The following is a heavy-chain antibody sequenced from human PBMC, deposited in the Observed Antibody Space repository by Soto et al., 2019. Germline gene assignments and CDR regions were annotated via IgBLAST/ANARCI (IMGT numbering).Heavy chain of an antibody. J-gene: IGHJ5*02. CDR1: GDSLDGFY. Sequence: SETLSLTCTVTGDSLDGFYWGWFRQPPGKGLEWIGYIYYSGSTKYNPSLKSRVTISVDTSTNRFSLQLTSVTAADTAMYYCAKVWGVYYGGHWFDPWGQGTLVTVSS. D-gene: IGHD3-3*01. CDR3: AKVWGVYYGGHWFDP. V-gene: IGHV4-59*08. CDR2: IYYSGST.